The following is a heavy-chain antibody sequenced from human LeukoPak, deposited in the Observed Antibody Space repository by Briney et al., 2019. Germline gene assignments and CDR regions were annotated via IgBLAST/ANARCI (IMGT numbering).Heavy chain of an antibody. CDR3: ARDSGSGWYFDY. CDR2: ISSDGSNK. Sequence: GGSLRLSCAASGFTFSTYAMHWVRQTPGKGLEWVAIISSDGSNKYYADSVKGRFTISRDNSKNTLYLQMNSRRAEDTAVYYCARDSGSGWYFDYWGQGTLVTVSS. D-gene: IGHD6-19*01. V-gene: IGHV3-30-3*01. CDR1: GFTFSTYA. J-gene: IGHJ4*02.